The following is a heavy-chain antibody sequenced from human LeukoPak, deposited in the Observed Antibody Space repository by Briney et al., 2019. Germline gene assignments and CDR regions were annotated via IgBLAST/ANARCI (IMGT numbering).Heavy chain of an antibody. J-gene: IGHJ1*01. D-gene: IGHD3-10*01. CDR3: ARGHGALLWFGETEYFQH. CDR2: MNPNSGNT. CDR1: GYTFTIYD. Sequence: ASVKVSCKASGYTFTIYDINWVRQATGQGLEWMGWMNPNSGNTDYAQKFQGRVTMTRDTSISTAYMELSSVRSEDTAVYYCARGHGALLWFGETEYFQHWGQGTLVTVSS. V-gene: IGHV1-8*01.